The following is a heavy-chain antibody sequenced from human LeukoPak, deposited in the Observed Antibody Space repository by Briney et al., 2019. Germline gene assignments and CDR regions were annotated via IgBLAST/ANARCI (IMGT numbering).Heavy chain of an antibody. CDR1: GFTFSSYA. J-gene: IGHJ6*03. CDR2: ISGSGGST. V-gene: IGHV3-23*01. D-gene: IGHD5-12*01. CDR3: AKDHRKGYALPNHYYYMDV. Sequence: GGSLRLSCAASGFTFSSYAMSCVRQAPGKGLEWVSAISGSGGSTYYADSVKGRFTISRDNSKNTLYLQMNSLRAEDTAVYYCAKDHRKGYALPNHYYYMDVWGKGTTVTVSS.